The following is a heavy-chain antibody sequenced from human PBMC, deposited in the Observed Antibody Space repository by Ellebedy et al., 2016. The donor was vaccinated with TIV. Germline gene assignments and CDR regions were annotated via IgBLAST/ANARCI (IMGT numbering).Heavy chain of an antibody. CDR1: GGSFSDYA. V-gene: IGHV3-49*03. D-gene: IGHD3-3*01. CDR2: IRSKPYGGAK. Sequence: PGGSLRLSCGVYGGSFSDYAMSWFRQAPGKGLDWVGVIRSKPYGGAKEESAASVKGRFSISRDDSKSIAYLQMNSLKTEDTAVYYCTRAVTRGGTRYYFDYWGQGTVVSVSS. CDR3: TRAVTRGGTRYYFDY. J-gene: IGHJ4*02.